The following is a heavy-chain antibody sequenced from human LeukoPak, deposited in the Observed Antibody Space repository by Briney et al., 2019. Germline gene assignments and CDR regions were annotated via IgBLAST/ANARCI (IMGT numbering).Heavy chain of an antibody. CDR1: GGSISSGSYY. Sequence: SETLSLTCTVPGGSISSGSYYWSWIRQPAGKGLEWIGHIYTSGSTNYNPSLKSRVTISVDTSKNQFSLKLNSVTAADTAVYYCARISLTGYAPISGYFDYWGQGTLVTVSS. J-gene: IGHJ4*02. CDR3: ARISLTGYAPISGYFDY. V-gene: IGHV4-61*09. CDR2: IYTSGST. D-gene: IGHD3-9*01.